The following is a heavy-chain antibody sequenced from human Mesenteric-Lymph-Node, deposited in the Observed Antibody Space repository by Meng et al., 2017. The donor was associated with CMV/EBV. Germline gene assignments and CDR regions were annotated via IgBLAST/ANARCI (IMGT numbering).Heavy chain of an antibody. V-gene: IGHV4-34*01. Sequence: QGHLQHWGAGLLKPSEPLSSTWAVYGGSFSGYYWSWIRQPPGKGLEWIGEINHSGSTNYNPSLKSRVTISVDTSKNQFSLKLSSVTAADTAVYYCARHQRWLKSEGGFNYWGQGTLVTVSS. J-gene: IGHJ4*02. CDR2: INHSGST. CDR3: ARHQRWLKSEGGFNY. D-gene: IGHD4-23*01. CDR1: GGSFSGYY.